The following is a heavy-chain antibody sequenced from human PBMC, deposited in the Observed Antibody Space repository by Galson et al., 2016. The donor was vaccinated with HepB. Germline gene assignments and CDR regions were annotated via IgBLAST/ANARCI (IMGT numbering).Heavy chain of an antibody. Sequence: SVKVSCKGSGGFFTSYAISWVRQAPGQGLEWMGGVIPIFGTMNYAHKFQGRVTITADRSTNTAYMEMNNLKSEDTAVYYWARGSYGYDYGFFEDWGQGTLVAVSS. D-gene: IGHD5-18*01. CDR3: ARGSYGYDYGFFED. J-gene: IGHJ4*02. CDR2: VIPIFGTM. V-gene: IGHV1-69*06. CDR1: GGFFTSYA.